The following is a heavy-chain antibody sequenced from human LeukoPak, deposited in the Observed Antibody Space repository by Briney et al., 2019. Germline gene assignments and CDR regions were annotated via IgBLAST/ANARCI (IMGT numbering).Heavy chain of an antibody. J-gene: IGHJ4*02. CDR1: GFTFRNYV. CDR3: AREGYYGSGSPPSLYFDY. CDR2: TSSDLNVK. V-gene: IGHV3-30-3*01. D-gene: IGHD3-10*01. Sequence: GGSLRLSCAASGFTFRNYVIHWARQAPGKGLEWVAVTSSDLNVKLYADSVKGRFTISRDNSRSTLYLQMNSLRPGDTAIYYCAREGYYGSGSPPSLYFDYWGQGTLVTVSS.